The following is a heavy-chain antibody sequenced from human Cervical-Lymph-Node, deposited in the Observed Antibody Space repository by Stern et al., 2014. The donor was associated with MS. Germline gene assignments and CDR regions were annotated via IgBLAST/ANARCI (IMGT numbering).Heavy chain of an antibody. CDR2: ISWNSGSI. CDR1: GFTFGDYA. V-gene: IGHV3-9*01. CDR3: AKDGGSYSAFQN. J-gene: IGHJ1*01. D-gene: IGHD1-26*01. Sequence: VQLVQSGGGLVQPGRSLRLSCAVSGFTFGDYAMHWVRQAPRQGLAWVSGISWNSGSIGYADSVKGRFTISRDNAKNSLYLQMNSLRAEDTALYYCAKDGGSYSAFQNWGQGTLVTVSS.